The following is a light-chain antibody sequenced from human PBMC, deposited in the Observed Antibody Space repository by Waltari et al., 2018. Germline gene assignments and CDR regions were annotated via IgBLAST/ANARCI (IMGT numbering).Light chain of an antibody. CDR1: NSDVGDNNF. CDR2: EVI. J-gene: IGLJ3*02. Sequence: QSALTQPASVSGSPGQSITISCNGTNSDVGDNNFVSWYQQHPGKAPKLLVYEVINRPSGISNRFSGSKSGKTASLTISGLQAEDEADYYCSSYTSGSTLVFGGGTKLAVL. CDR3: SSYTSGSTLV. V-gene: IGLV2-14*01.